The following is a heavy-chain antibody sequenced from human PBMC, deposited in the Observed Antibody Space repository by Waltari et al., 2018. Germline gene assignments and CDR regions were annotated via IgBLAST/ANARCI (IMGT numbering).Heavy chain of an antibody. J-gene: IGHJ4*02. CDR1: EYHFGSYW. D-gene: IGHD3-10*01. V-gene: IGHV5-51*01. CDR2: IYPGDSDT. CDR3: ARDRTIRGVDYYDH. Sequence: EVQLVQSGAEVKEPGESLRISCTGSEYHFGSYWIAWVRQMPGKGLEWMGIIYPGDSDTRYSPSFEGQVTMSADKSINTAYLQWSSLKATDTATYYCARDRTIRGVDYYDHWGQGTQVTVSS.